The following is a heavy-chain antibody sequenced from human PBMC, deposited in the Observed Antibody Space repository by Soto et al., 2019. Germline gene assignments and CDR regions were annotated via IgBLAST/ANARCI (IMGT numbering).Heavy chain of an antibody. CDR3: AHIVVAGLGYYLDY. V-gene: IGHV2-5*02. D-gene: IGHD6-19*01. CDR1: GFSLSSTRMA. Sequence: QITLKESGPTLVKPTQTLTLTCTFSGFSLSSTRMAVDWIRQPPGKALEWLALIYWDDDKRYSPFLKSRLTITKDTSKNQVVLTMSNMDPVDTARYYCAHIVVAGLGYYLDYWGQGTLVTVSS. CDR2: IYWDDDK. J-gene: IGHJ4*02.